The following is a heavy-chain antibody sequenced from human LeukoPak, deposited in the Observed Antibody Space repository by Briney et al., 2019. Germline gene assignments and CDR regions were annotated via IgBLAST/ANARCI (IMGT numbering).Heavy chain of an antibody. Sequence: ASVKVSCKASGGTFSSYAISWVRQAPGQGLEWMGGIIPIFGTANYAQKFQGRVTITADESTSTAYMELSSLRSEDTAVYYCARGCSGGSRHIYYYYYGMDVWGQGTTVTVSS. CDR2: IIPIFGTA. CDR1: GGTFSSYA. D-gene: IGHD2-15*01. J-gene: IGHJ6*02. CDR3: ARGCSGGSRHIYYYYYGMDV. V-gene: IGHV1-69*01.